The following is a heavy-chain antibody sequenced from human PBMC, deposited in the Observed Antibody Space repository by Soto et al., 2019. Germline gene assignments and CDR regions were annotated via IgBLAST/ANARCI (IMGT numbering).Heavy chain of an antibody. CDR1: GGTFSSYA. CDR2: IIPIFGTA. Sequence: SVKVSCKASGGTFSSYAISWVRQAPGQGLEWMGGIIPIFGTANYAQKFQGRVTITADESTSTAYMELSSLRSEDTAVYYCARRSIAVAGYYYYYYGMDVWGQGTTVTVSS. CDR3: ARRSIAVAGYYYYYYGMDV. D-gene: IGHD6-19*01. J-gene: IGHJ6*02. V-gene: IGHV1-69*13.